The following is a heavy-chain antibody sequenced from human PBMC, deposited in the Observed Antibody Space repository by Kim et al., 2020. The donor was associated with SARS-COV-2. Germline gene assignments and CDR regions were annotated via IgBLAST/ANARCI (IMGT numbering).Heavy chain of an antibody. J-gene: IGHJ4*02. CDR3: AKDKGKQWLVPKTADY. Sequence: SVKGRFTISRDNSKNPLYLQMNSLRAEDTAVYYCAKDKGKQWLVPKTADYWGQGTLVTVSS. V-gene: IGHV3-30*02. D-gene: IGHD6-19*01.